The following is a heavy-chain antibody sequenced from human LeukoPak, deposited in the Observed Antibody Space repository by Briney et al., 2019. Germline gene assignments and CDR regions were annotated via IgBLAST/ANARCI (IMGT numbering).Heavy chain of an antibody. D-gene: IGHD3-10*01. V-gene: IGHV3-7*04. CDR1: GFTFSSYW. J-gene: IGHJ5*02. CDR2: IKQDGSEK. CDR3: ARVLYYYGSGTAPCWFDP. Sequence: PGGSLRLSCAASGFTFSSYWMSWVRQAPGKGLEWVANIKQDGSEKYYVDSVKGGFTISRDNAKNSLYLQMNSLRAEDTAVYYCARVLYYYGSGTAPCWFDPWGQGTLVTVSS.